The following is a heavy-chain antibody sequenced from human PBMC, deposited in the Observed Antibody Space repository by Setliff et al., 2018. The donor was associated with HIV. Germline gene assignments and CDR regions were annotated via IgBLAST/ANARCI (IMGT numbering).Heavy chain of an antibody. V-gene: IGHV1-2*02. Sequence: ASVKVSCKASGYTFTGYYMRWVRQAPGQGLEWMGWINPDSGGTNLAQKFLGRVTLTRDTSISTAYMELSRLRSDDTAVYYCARNVPGILPRWVGFDPWGQGTLVTVS. CDR1: GYTFTGYY. CDR3: ARNVPGILPRWVGFDP. J-gene: IGHJ5*02. D-gene: IGHD1-20*01. CDR2: INPDSGGT.